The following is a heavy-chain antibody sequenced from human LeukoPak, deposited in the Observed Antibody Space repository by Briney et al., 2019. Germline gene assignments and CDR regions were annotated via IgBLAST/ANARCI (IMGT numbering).Heavy chain of an antibody. D-gene: IGHD1-26*01. CDR3: ATVRGYRWELLSTAPYFDY. CDR1: GYTLTELS. J-gene: IGHJ4*02. Sequence: ASVKVSCKVSGYTLTELSMHWVRQAPGKGLEWMGGFDPEDGETIYAQKSQGRVTMTEDTSTDTAYMELSSLRSEDTAVYYCATVRGYRWELLSTAPYFDYWGQGTLVTVSS. V-gene: IGHV1-24*01. CDR2: FDPEDGET.